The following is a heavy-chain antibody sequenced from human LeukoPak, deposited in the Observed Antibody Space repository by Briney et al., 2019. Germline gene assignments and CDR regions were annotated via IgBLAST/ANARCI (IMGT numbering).Heavy chain of an antibody. CDR3: ARGGSIAAAGNGYNWFDP. CDR1: GGSISSSSYY. CDR2: IYYSGST. J-gene: IGHJ5*02. Sequence: PSETLSLTCTVSGGSISSSSYYWGWIRQPPGKGLEWIGSIYYSGSTYYNPSLKSRVTISVDTSKNQFSLKLSSVTAADTAVYYCARGGSIAAAGNGYNWFDPWGQGTLATVSS. D-gene: IGHD6-13*01. V-gene: IGHV4-39*07.